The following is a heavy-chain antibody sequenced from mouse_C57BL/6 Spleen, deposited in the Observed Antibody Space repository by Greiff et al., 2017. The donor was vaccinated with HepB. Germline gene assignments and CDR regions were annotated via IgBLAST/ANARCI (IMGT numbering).Heavy chain of an antibody. CDR2: IYPRDGST. J-gene: IGHJ4*01. V-gene: IGHV1-78*01. Sequence: VQLQQSDAELVKPGASVKISCKVSGYTFTDHTIHWMKQRPEQGLEWIGYIYPRDGSTKYNEKFKGKATLTADKSSSTAYMQLNSLTSEDSAVYFCTRRSYSNYDAMDYWGQGPSVTVSS. CDR1: GYTFTDHT. CDR3: TRRSYSNYDAMDY. D-gene: IGHD2-5*01.